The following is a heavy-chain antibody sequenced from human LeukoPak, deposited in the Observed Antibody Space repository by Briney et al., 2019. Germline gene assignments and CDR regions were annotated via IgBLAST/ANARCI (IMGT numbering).Heavy chain of an antibody. J-gene: IGHJ4*02. Sequence: PSETLSLTSAVYGGSFSGYYWSWIRQPPGKGLEWIGEINHSGSTNYNPSLKSRVTISVDTSKNQFSLKLSSVTAADTAVYYCARGLRITIFGVAYFDCWGQGTLVTVSS. CDR1: GGSFSGYY. D-gene: IGHD3-3*01. CDR3: ARGLRITIFGVAYFDC. CDR2: INHSGST. V-gene: IGHV4-34*01.